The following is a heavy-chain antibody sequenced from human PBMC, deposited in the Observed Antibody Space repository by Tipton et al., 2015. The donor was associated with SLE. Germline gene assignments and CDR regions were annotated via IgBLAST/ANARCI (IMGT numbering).Heavy chain of an antibody. D-gene: IGHD6-13*01. CDR1: GFTFSSYW. V-gene: IGHV3-7*04. Sequence: SLRLSCAASGFTFSSYWMSWVRQAPGKGLEWVANIKQDGREKYYVDSVKGRFTISRDNAKNSLYLQMNSLRAEDTAVYYCARGVAAATDYYYYMDVWGKGTTVTVSS. CDR2: IKQDGREK. J-gene: IGHJ6*03. CDR3: ARGVAAATDYYYYMDV.